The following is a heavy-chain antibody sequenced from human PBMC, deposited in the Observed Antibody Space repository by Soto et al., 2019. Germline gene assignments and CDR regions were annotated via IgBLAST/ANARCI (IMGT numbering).Heavy chain of an antibody. CDR1: GGSVTSSSDY. Sequence: SETLSLTCTVSGGSVTSSSDYWGWIRQPPGRGLEWIGSIYYSGSTYYNPSLKSRVTISVDTSKNQFSLKLSSVTDADTAVYYCARHLPYSSGKGYYYYYGMDVWGQGTTVTVSS. D-gene: IGHD6-19*01. CDR2: IYYSGST. CDR3: ARHLPYSSGKGYYYYYGMDV. V-gene: IGHV4-39*01. J-gene: IGHJ6*02.